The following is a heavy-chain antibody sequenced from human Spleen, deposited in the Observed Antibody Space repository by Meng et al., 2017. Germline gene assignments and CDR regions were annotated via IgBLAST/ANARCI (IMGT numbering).Heavy chain of an antibody. CDR3: ARNHRDYYDTSGYANLYFDS. D-gene: IGHD3-22*01. J-gene: IGHJ4*02. CDR1: VNRFTNYG. V-gene: IGHV1-18*01. Sequence: VLRKAGGSVKLFSKVSVNRFTNYGMSGVGQAAGQGLEWMGWLSAYKGNTNYAQKLQGRVTMTSDTSANTGYMELRSLRSDDTAVYYCARNHRDYYDTSGYANLYFDSWGQGTLVTVSS. CDR2: LSAYKGNT.